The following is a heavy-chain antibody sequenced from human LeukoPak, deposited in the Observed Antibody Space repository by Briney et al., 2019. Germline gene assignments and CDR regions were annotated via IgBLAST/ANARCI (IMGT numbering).Heavy chain of an antibody. CDR1: GYSISSGYY. CDR2: ISHSGST. CDR3: ARDQGGCSSTSRYDFDY. D-gene: IGHD2-2*01. Sequence: SETLSLTCAVSGYSISSGYYWGWIRQPPGKGLEWIGSISHSGSTYYNPSLKSRVTISVDTSKNQFSLKLSSMTAADTAVYYCARDQGGCSSTSRYDFDYWGQGTLVTVSS. J-gene: IGHJ4*02. V-gene: IGHV4-38-2*02.